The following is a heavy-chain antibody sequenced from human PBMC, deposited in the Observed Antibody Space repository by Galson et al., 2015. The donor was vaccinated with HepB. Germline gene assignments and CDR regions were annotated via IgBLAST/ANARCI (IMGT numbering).Heavy chain of an antibody. D-gene: IGHD3-3*01. Sequence: SLRLSCAVSGFTVSLNYMSWVRQAPGKGLEWVSAISGRGTTNYANSVKGRFTISRDNSITTLYLQMNSLRVEDTALYYCARPEVGDFRGGSESFDYWGRGTLVTVSS. CDR3: ARPEVGDFRGGSESFDY. V-gene: IGHV3-66*02. CDR2: ISGRGTT. J-gene: IGHJ4*02. CDR1: GFTVSLNY.